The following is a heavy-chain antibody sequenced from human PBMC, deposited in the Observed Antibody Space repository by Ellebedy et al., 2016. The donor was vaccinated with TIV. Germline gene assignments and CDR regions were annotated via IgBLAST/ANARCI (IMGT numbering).Heavy chain of an antibody. Sequence: PGGSLRLSCAVSGFTFSDHYMDWVRLAPGKGPEWVGRSRNKAKSYTTDYAASVKGRFTISRDDSKNSLYLQINSLKTEDTAIYYCARDTTSDYWGQGALVTVSS. D-gene: IGHD1-1*01. CDR2: SRNKAKSYTT. CDR3: ARDTTSDY. V-gene: IGHV3-72*01. J-gene: IGHJ4*02. CDR1: GFTFSDHY.